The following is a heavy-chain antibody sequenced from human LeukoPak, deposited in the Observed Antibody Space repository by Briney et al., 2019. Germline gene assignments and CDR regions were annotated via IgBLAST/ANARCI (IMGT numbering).Heavy chain of an antibody. CDR3: ARDINLWSCSGGSCYSFRGYFDY. CDR1: GFTFSSYG. Sequence: GGSLRLSCAASGFTFSSYGMSWVRQAPGKGLEWVSAISGSGGSTYYADSVKGRFTISRDNAKNSLYLQMNSLRAEDTAVYYCARDINLWSCSGGSCYSFRGYFDYWGQGTLVTVSS. V-gene: IGHV3-23*01. CDR2: ISGSGGST. D-gene: IGHD2-15*01. J-gene: IGHJ4*02.